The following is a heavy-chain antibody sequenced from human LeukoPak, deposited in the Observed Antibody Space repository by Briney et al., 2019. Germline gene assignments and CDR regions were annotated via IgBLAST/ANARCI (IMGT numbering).Heavy chain of an antibody. J-gene: IGHJ5*01. D-gene: IGHD3-10*01. CDR3: ARSRQASGLFNS. CDR2: IYDRGPA. Sequence: SQTLSLTCTVSGYAITSGGFSWNWIRQSPGKGLEWIGCIYDRGPAYYNPSLKSRFTIPVDRPKNQFFLNVTSLTAADTAVYFCARSRQASGLFNSWGQGTLVVVSS. CDR1: GYAITSGGFS. V-gene: IGHV4-30-2*06.